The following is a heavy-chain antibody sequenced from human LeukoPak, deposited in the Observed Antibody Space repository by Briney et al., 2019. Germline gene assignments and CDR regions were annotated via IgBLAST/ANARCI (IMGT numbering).Heavy chain of an antibody. CDR3: ARGAKDLGYDYFAFGCGMDV. D-gene: IGHD5-12*01. Sequence: GGSLRLSCAASGFTFSSYWMSWVRQAPGKGLEWVANIKQDGSEKYYVDSVKGRFTISRDNAKNSLYLQMSSLRAEDTAVYYCARGAKDLGYDYFAFGCGMDVWGQGTTVTVSS. CDR2: IKQDGSEK. J-gene: IGHJ6*02. CDR1: GFTFSSYW. V-gene: IGHV3-7*04.